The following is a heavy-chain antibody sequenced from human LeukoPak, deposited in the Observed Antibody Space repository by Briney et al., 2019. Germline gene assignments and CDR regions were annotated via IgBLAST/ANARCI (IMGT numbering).Heavy chain of an antibody. Sequence: SETLSLTCSVSGGSINSGYWSWIRQPPGKGLEWIGLLYPSGSTNYNPSPKSRVTISVDTSKNQFSPKPSSVTAADTAVYYCARQNSGGRLNVWGKGTTVSVSS. CDR2: LYPSGST. D-gene: IGHD6-19*01. CDR3: ARQNSGGRLNV. V-gene: IGHV4-59*08. J-gene: IGHJ6*04. CDR1: GGSINSGY.